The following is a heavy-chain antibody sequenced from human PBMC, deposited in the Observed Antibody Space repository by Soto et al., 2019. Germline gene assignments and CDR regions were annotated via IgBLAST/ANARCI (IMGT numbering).Heavy chain of an antibody. J-gene: IGHJ3*02. V-gene: IGHV4-39*01. CDR3: ARLNWNDLFGAFDI. CDR2: IYYSGST. Sequence: SETLSLTCTVSGGSISSSSYYWGWIRQPPGKGLEWIGSIYYSGSTYYNPSLKSRVTISVDTSKNQFSLKLSSVTAADTAVYYCARLNWNDLFGAFDIWGQGTMVTVSS. D-gene: IGHD1-1*01. CDR1: GGSISSSSYY.